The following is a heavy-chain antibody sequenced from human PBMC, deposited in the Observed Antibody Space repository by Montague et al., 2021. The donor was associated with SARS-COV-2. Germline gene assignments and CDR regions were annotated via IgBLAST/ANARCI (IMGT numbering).Heavy chain of an antibody. CDR3: ARLGDGVVPSPILGVGPYYSYYYMDV. CDR1: GGSFSTYS. D-gene: IGHD3-10*01. Sequence: SETLSLTCAVHGGSFSTYSWNWIRQPPGKGLEWIGEIHPGGSINYNPPLKSRVTISADTSKNQFSLKLTSVAAADTAVYYCARLGDGVVPSPILGVGPYYSYYYMDVWGKGTTVTVSS. J-gene: IGHJ6*03. CDR2: IHPGGSI. V-gene: IGHV4-34*01.